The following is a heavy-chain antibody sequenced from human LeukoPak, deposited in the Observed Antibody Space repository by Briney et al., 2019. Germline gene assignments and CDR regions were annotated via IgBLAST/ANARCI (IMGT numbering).Heavy chain of an antibody. V-gene: IGHV3-7*01. Sequence: SGESLRLPCAASEFTFSGFWMNWVRQAPGEGLQWVGNIRQDGRQTHYSDAVQGRFTISRDNAQKSLYLQMNSLGPEDTAVYYCARDGQSSGTFDYWGQGTLVTVSS. CDR2: IRQDGRQT. CDR3: ARDGQSSGTFDY. J-gene: IGHJ4*02. D-gene: IGHD3/OR15-3a*01. CDR1: EFTFSGFW.